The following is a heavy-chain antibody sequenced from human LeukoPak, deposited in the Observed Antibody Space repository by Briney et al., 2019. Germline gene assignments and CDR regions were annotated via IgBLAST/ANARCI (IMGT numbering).Heavy chain of an antibody. V-gene: IGHV4-59*01. CDR2: IYYSGST. CDR3: ARGNITMIVVGPMDV. D-gene: IGHD3-22*01. J-gene: IGHJ6*03. Sequence: SETLSLTCTVSGGSISSYYWSWIRQPPGKGLEWIGHIYYSGSTNYNPSLKSRVTISVDTSKNQFSLKLSSVTAADTAVYYCARGNITMIVVGPMDVWGKGTTVTVSS. CDR1: GGSISSYY.